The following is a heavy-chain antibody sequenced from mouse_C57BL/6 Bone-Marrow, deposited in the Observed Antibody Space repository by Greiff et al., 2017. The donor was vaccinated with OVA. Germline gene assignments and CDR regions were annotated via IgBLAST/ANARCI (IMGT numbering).Heavy chain of an antibody. J-gene: IGHJ1*03. Sequence: QVQLQQSGAELMKPGASVKLSCKAPGYTFTGYWIEWVKQRPGHGLEWIGEILPGSGSTNYNEKFKGKATFTADTSSNTAYMQLSSLTTEDSAIYYCARCYRPYYDYDDWYFDVWGTGTTVTVSS. V-gene: IGHV1-9*01. D-gene: IGHD2-4*01. CDR1: GYTFTGYW. CDR2: ILPGSGST. CDR3: ARCYRPYYDYDDWYFDV.